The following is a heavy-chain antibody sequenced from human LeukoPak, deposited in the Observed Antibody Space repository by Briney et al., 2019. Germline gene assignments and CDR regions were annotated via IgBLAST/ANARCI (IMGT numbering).Heavy chain of an antibody. CDR3: AKDLTPGLGIRSDYFDY. CDR2: ISWNSGSI. J-gene: IGHJ4*02. Sequence: GRSLRLSCAASGFTFDDYAMHWVRQAPGKGLEWVSGISWNSGSIGYADSVKGRFTISRDNAKNSLYLQMNSLRAEDTAVYYCAKDLTPGLGIRSDYFDYWGQGTLVTVSS. D-gene: IGHD7-27*01. V-gene: IGHV3-9*01. CDR1: GFTFDDYA.